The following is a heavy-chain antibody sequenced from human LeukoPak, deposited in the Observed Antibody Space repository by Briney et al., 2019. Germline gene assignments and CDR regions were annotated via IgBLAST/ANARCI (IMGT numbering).Heavy chain of an antibody. CDR2: ISYTGSNE. CDR1: GFTFSNYA. V-gene: IGHV3-30*04. CDR3: ARSGHSGYDDYFDY. D-gene: IGHD5-12*01. J-gene: IGHJ4*02. Sequence: GGSLRLSCSASGFTFSNYAMDWVRQAPGKGLEWVAVISYTGSNEYYADSVKGRFTISRDNAKNTLYMQMNSLRGEDTAVYYCARSGHSGYDDYFDYWGQGTLVSVSS.